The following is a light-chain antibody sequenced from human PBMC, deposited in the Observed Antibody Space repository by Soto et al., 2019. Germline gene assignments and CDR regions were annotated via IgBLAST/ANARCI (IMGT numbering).Light chain of an antibody. V-gene: IGKV1-5*03. CDR2: KAS. J-gene: IGKJ3*01. CDR1: QSISSW. CDR3: QQYNSFIFT. Sequence: DIQMTQSPSTLSASVGDRVTITCRASQSISSWLAWYQQKPGKAPKLLIYKASSLESGVPSRFSGSGSGTEFTLTISILQPDDFATYYCQQYNSFIFTFGPGTKVDIK.